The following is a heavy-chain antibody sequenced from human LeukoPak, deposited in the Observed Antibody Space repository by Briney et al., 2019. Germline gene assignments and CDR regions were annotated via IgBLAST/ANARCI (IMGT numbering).Heavy chain of an antibody. CDR1: GYTFTSYD. CDR2: INPNSGGT. D-gene: IGHD6-13*01. J-gene: IGHJ6*02. Sequence: AASVKVSCKASGYTFTSYDINWVRQATGQGLEWMGWINPNSGGTNYAQKFQGRVTMTRDTSISTAYMELSRLRSDDTAVYYCASTGAAAGYYYYYGMDVWGQGTTVTVSS. V-gene: IGHV1-2*02. CDR3: ASTGAAAGYYYYYGMDV.